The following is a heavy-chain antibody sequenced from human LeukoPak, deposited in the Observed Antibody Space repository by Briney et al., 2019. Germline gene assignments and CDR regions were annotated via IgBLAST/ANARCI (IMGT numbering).Heavy chain of an antibody. D-gene: IGHD6-19*01. J-gene: IGHJ4*02. Sequence: ASVKVSFKASGYTFTGHYMHWLRQAPEQGVEWMGWINPNNGGTNYAQKFQGRVTVTRDTSISTAYMELSRLRSDDTAVYYCAREIRKGQWPVFALNYWGQGTLVTVSS. CDR2: INPNNGGT. CDR3: AREIRKGQWPVFALNY. CDR1: GYTFTGHY. V-gene: IGHV1-2*02.